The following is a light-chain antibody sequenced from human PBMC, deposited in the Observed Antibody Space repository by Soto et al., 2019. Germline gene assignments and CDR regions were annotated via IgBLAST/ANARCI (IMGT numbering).Light chain of an antibody. CDR1: TGAVTSSHY. Sequence: QAVVTQEPSLTVSPGGTVTLTCGSSTGAVTSSHYPYWFQQKPGQAPRTLIYDTSYRHSWTPARFSGSLLGGKAALTLSGAQPEDEAEYYCLLSHSGPYVFGTGTKVTVL. V-gene: IGLV7-46*01. J-gene: IGLJ1*01. CDR3: LLSHSGPYV. CDR2: DTS.